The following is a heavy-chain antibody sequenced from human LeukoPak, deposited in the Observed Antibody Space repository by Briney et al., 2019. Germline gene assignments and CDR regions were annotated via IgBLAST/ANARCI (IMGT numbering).Heavy chain of an antibody. D-gene: IGHD2-2*02. J-gene: IGHJ4*02. CDR1: GYSISSGYY. V-gene: IGHV4-38-2*02. CDR3: ARADPLGYCSSTSCYTNGNFDY. Sequence: SETLSLTCTVSGYSISSGYYWGWIRQPPGKGLEWIGSIYHSGSTYYNPSLKSRVTISVDTSKNQFSLKLSSVTAADTAVYYCARADPLGYCSSTSCYTNGNFDYWGQGTLVTVSS. CDR2: IYHSGST.